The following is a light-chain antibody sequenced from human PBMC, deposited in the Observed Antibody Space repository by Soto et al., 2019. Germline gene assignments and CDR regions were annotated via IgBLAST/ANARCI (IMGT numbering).Light chain of an antibody. J-gene: IGLJ1*01. CDR2: GNS. CDR1: SSNIGAHYD. Sequence: QSVLTQPPSVSGAPGQRVTISCTGSSSNIGAHYDVHWYQQLPGTAPKLLIYGNSNRPSGVPDRFSGSKSGTSASLAFTGLQAEDEADYYCQSYDSSLSIYVFGTGTKVTVL. CDR3: QSYDSSLSIYV. V-gene: IGLV1-40*01.